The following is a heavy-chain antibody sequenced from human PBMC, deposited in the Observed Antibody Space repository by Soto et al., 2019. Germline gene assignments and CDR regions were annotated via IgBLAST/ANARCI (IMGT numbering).Heavy chain of an antibody. V-gene: IGHV3-11*01. CDR1: GFIFSDYY. CDR3: AGVTWLRGMDV. Sequence: PGGSLRLSCAPSGFIFSDYYMSWIRQAPGKGLEWVSYISSVTNTIYYGDSVKGRFTISRDNAKSALYLQMNSLRAEDTAVYYCAGVTWLRGMDVWGQGTPVTVSS. D-gene: IGHD3-10*01. CDR2: ISSVTNTI. J-gene: IGHJ6*02.